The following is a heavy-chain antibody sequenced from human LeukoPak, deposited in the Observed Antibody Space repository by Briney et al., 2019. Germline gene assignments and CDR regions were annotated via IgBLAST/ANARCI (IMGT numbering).Heavy chain of an antibody. J-gene: IGHJ5*02. V-gene: IGHV3-30*02. CDR3: AKDGSGGGWKWFDP. Sequence: PGESLRLSCAASGFTFSTYGIHWVRQAPGEGLEWVAFIGSDGSKKYYADSVKGRFTISRDDSRSKLYLQMNSLRAEDTAVYYCAKDGSGGGWKWFDPWGQGTLVTVSS. CDR2: IGSDGSKK. D-gene: IGHD2-15*01. CDR1: GFTFSTYG.